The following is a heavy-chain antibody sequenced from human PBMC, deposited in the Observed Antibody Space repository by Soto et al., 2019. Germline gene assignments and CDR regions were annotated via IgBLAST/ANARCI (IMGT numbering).Heavy chain of an antibody. CDR2: IKPDGSVT. CDR1: TSTLGNFW. CDR3: FGGNGGPQ. J-gene: IGHJ4*02. Sequence: GGSLRLSCRTSTSTLGNFWRTWARQAPGKGLEWVANIKPDGSVTNYLDSVKGRFTISRDNVRNSVSLQMNSLRVEDTAVYFCFGGNGGPQWGQGTLVTVSS. V-gene: IGHV3-7*03. D-gene: IGHD3-16*01.